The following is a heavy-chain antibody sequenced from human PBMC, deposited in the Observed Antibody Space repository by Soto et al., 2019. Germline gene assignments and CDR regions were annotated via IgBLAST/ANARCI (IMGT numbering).Heavy chain of an antibody. CDR2: IWYDGSNK. V-gene: IGHV3-33*01. CDR3: ARDNILTGYYVGANYYYGMDV. D-gene: IGHD3-9*01. Sequence: QVQLVESGGGVVQPGRSLRLSCAASGFTFSSYGMHWVRQAPGKGLEWVAVIWYDGSNKYYADSVKGRFTISRDNSKNTLYLQMNSLRAEDTVVYYCARDNILTGYYVGANYYYGMDVWGQGTTVTVSS. J-gene: IGHJ6*02. CDR1: GFTFSSYG.